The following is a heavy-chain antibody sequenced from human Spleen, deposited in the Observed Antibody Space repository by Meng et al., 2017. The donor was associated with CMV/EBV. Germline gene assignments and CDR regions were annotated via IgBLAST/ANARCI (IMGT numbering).Heavy chain of an antibody. D-gene: IGHD3-3*01. CDR3: AAAPARNDFWSGYYPGWFDP. CDR1: GGSIRSGDYY. V-gene: IGHV4-30-4*01. Sequence: QVQLQESGPGLVKPSXXLSLTCTVSGGSIRSGDYYWSWIRQPPGKGLEWIGYIYYSGSTYYNPSLKSRVTISVDTSKNQFSLKLSSVTAADTAVYYCAAAPARNDFWSGYYPGWFDPWGQGTLVTVSS. J-gene: IGHJ5*02. CDR2: IYYSGST.